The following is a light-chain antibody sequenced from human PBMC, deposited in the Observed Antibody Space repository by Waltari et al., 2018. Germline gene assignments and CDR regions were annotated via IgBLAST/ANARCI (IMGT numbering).Light chain of an antibody. V-gene: IGKV1-16*01. J-gene: IGKJ1*01. CDR2: GTS. CDR1: QVMNNS. Sequence: DIQMTQSPSSLSASVGDRVTITCRARQVMNNSVAWIQQKPGTAPKSLLYGTSRLEGGVPSRFSGSGSWTDFTLTISSLQPEDFATYYCQQYSTYPPTFGQGTKVDVK. CDR3: QQYSTYPPT.